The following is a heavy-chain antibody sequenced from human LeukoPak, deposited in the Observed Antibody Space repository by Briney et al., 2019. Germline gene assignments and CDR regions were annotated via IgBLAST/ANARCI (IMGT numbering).Heavy chain of an antibody. J-gene: IGHJ3*02. D-gene: IGHD2-15*01. CDR3: AKGRYCSADICTGGDSFDI. Sequence: SETLSLTCTVSGGSISNYYWSWIRQPAGKGLEWVGRKYARGSSNYNPPVQSRVTMSVDTSKNQFSLKLRSVTAADTAVYYCAKGRYCSADICTGGDSFDIWGQGTMVSVSP. CDR1: GGSISNYY. CDR2: KYARGSS. V-gene: IGHV4-4*07.